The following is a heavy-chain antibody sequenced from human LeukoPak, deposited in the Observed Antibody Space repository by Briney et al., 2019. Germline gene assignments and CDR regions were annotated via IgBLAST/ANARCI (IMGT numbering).Heavy chain of an antibody. D-gene: IGHD3-16*01. V-gene: IGHV4-39*07. CDR3: ARAEFYEYVWGSKGTFDI. Sequence: SETLSLTCTVSGGSISSSSYYWGWIRQPPGKGLEWIGSIYYSGSTYYNPSLKSRVTISVDTSKNQFSLKLGSVTAADTAVYYCARAEFYEYVWGSKGTFDIWGQGTMVTVSS. CDR1: GGSISSSSYY. CDR2: IYYSGST. J-gene: IGHJ3*02.